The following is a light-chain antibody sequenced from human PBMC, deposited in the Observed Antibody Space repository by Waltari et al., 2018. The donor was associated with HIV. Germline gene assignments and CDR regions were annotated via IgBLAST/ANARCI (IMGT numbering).Light chain of an antibody. CDR2: CSS. CDR1: QSLSSD. CDR3: QQYNAWPMT. V-gene: IGKV3-15*01. Sequence: EIVMTQSPASLSVSPGERATLSCRASQSLSSDLAWYQHNPGQAPRLLSYCSSTRAAGIPVRFSGSGSGTEFTLTISSLQSEDFATYCTQQYNAWPMTFGQGTKVEI. J-gene: IGKJ1*01.